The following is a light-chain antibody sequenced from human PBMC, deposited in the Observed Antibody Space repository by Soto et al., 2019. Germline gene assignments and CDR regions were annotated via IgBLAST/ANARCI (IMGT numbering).Light chain of an antibody. CDR3: QQLRMYPST. CDR2: DVS. V-gene: IGKV1-5*01. Sequence: IHMTQSPSSLSASVGDRFTITFRASQSISSWLAWYQQKPGKAPKLLIYDVSSLESGVPSRFSGSGSGTDFALTITSLQAEDFATYYCQQLRMYPSTFGGGTKVDIK. CDR1: QSISSW. J-gene: IGKJ4*01.